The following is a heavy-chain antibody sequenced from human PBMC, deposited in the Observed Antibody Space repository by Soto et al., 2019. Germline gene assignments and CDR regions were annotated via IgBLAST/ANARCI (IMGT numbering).Heavy chain of an antibody. Sequence: GASVKVSCKASGYTFTSYDINWVRQATGQGLEWMGWMNPNSGNTGYAQKFQGRVTITRDTSASTAYMELSSLRSEDTAVYYCASLQGSGSYSIGYYYGMDVWGQGTTVTVSS. D-gene: IGHD3-10*01. CDR1: GYTFTSYD. V-gene: IGHV1-8*01. CDR3: ASLQGSGSYSIGYYYGMDV. J-gene: IGHJ6*02. CDR2: MNPNSGNT.